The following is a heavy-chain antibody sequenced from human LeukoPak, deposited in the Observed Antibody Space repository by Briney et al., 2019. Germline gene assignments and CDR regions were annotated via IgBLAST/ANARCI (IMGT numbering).Heavy chain of an antibody. D-gene: IGHD3-10*01. V-gene: IGHV3-23*01. CDR3: TKGGAVSSKSITMIRGTRRYYYYMDV. J-gene: IGHJ6*03. CDR2: VSESGGST. CDR1: GFTFSTYA. Sequence: GGSLRLSCVASGFTFSTYAMGWVRQVPGKGLEWVSSVSESGGSTYYADSVKGRFTISRDNSKNTLYLQMNRLRAEDTAVYYCTKGGAVSSKSITMIRGTRRYYYYMDVWGKGTTVTISS.